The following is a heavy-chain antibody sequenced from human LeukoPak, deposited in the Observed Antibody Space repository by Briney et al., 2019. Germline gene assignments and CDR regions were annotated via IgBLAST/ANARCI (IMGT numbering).Heavy chain of an antibody. CDR3: ARHRPRIVVVPAAIPRAFDI. J-gene: IGHJ3*02. CDR1: GGSISSSSYY. V-gene: IGHV4-39*01. CDR2: IYYSGST. Sequence: KPSETLSLTCTVSGGSISSSSYYWGWIRQPPGKGLEWIGSIYYSGSTYYNPSLKSRVTISVDTSKNQFSLKLSSVTAADTAVYYCARHRPRIVVVPAAIPRAFDIWGQGTMVTVSS. D-gene: IGHD2-2*02.